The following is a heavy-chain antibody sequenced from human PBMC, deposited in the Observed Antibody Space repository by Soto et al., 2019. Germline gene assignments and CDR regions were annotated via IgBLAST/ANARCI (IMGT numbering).Heavy chain of an antibody. CDR3: AGRSGSSDY. V-gene: IGHV3-30*04. CDR1: AFTFSNYT. CDR2: MSYDGSDK. Sequence: GGSLRLSCAASAFTFSNYTMHWVRQAPGKGLEWVALMSYDGSDKYYADAVKGRFTISRDNSKNTLYLKMDSLRVEDTALYYCAGRSGSSDYWGQGTLVTVSS. J-gene: IGHJ4*02. D-gene: IGHD3-10*01.